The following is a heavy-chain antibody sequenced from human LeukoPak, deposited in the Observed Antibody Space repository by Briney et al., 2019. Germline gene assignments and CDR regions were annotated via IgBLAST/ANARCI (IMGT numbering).Heavy chain of an antibody. V-gene: IGHV1-2*02. J-gene: IGHJ4*02. D-gene: IGHD4-17*01. CDR3: ARDGSTVTTNFDY. CDR1: GYTFTGYY. CDR2: INPNSGGT. Sequence: GASVKVSCKASGYTFTGYYMHWVRQAPGQGLEWMGWINPNSGGTNYAQKFQGRVTMTRGTSISTAYMELSRLRSDDTAVYYCARDGSTVTTNFDYWGQGTLVTVSS.